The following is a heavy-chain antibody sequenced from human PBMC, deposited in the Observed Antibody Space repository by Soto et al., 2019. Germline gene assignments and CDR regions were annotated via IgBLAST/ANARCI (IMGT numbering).Heavy chain of an antibody. D-gene: IGHD1-1*01. J-gene: IGHJ4*02. CDR3: ARPDGATYNFRY. CDR2: ISTTGGST. V-gene: IGHV3-23*01. Sequence: DVQLLESGGSLVQPGGSLRLSCAASGFTFNAYSLSWVRQAPGKGLEWVSAISTTGGSTYYADSVKGRFTISRDNSQNTVYLQMNSQRAEDTAVYYCARPDGATYNFRYWGQGTLVTVSS. CDR1: GFTFNAYS.